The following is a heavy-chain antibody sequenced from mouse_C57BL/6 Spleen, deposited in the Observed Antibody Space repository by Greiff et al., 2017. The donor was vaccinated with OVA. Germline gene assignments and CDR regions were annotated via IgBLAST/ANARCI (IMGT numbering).Heavy chain of an antibody. CDR3: ARDITTVVARYWYCDV. V-gene: IGHV5-4*01. D-gene: IGHD1-1*01. J-gene: IGHJ1*03. Sequence: DVKLVESGGGLVKPGGSLKLSCAASGFTFSSYAMSWVRQTPEKRLEWVATISDGGSYTYYPDNVKGRFTISRDNAKNNLYLQMSHLKSEDTAMYYCARDITTVVARYWYCDVWGTGTTVTVSS. CDR2: ISDGGSYT. CDR1: GFTFSSYA.